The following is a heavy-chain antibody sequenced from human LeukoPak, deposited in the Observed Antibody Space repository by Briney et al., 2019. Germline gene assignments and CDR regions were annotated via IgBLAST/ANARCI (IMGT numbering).Heavy chain of an antibody. CDR2: IIPIFGTA. Sequence: SVKVSCKVSGGTFSSYAISWVRQAPGQGLEWMGRIIPIFGTANYAQKFQGRVTITTDESTSTAYMELSSLRSEDTAVYYCASSPPGNWFDPWGQGTLVTVSS. CDR3: ASSPPGNWFDP. V-gene: IGHV1-69*05. CDR1: GGTFSSYA. J-gene: IGHJ5*02.